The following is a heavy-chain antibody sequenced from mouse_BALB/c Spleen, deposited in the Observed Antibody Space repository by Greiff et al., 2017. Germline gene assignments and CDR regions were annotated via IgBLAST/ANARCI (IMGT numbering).Heavy chain of an antibody. D-gene: IGHD4-1*01. CDR2: ISDGGSYT. CDR1: GFTFSDYY. J-gene: IGHJ3*01. Sequence: EVQLVESGGGLVKPGGSLKLSCAASGFTFSDYYMYWVRQTPEKRLEWVATISDGGSYTYYPDSVKGRFTISRDNAKNNLYLQMSSLKSEDTAMYYCARALTSWFAYWGQGTLVTVSA. CDR3: ARALTSWFAY. V-gene: IGHV5-4*02.